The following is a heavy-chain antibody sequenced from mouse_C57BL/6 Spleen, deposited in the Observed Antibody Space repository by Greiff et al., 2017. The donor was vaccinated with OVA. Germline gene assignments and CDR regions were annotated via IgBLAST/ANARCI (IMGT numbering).Heavy chain of an antibody. Sequence: LEESGPELVKPGASVKISCKASGYAFSSSWMNWVKQRPGKGLEWIGRIYPGDGDTNYNGKFKGKATLTADKSSSTAYMQLSSLTSEDSAVYFCLYGNYGAYWGQGTLVTVSA. D-gene: IGHD2-1*01. CDR2: IYPGDGDT. J-gene: IGHJ3*01. V-gene: IGHV1-82*01. CDR1: GYAFSSSW. CDR3: LYGNYGAY.